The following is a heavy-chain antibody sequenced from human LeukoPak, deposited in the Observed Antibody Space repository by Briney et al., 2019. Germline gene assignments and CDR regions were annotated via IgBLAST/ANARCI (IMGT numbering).Heavy chain of an antibody. Sequence: PGGSLRLSCAASGFTFSSYAMSWVRQAPGKGLEWVSAISGSGGSTYYADSVKGRFTISRDNSKNTLYLQMNSLRAEDTAVYYCAKTPLGDFWSGYYTAFASFGYWGQGTLVTVSS. D-gene: IGHD3-3*01. CDR2: ISGSGGST. V-gene: IGHV3-23*01. CDR3: AKTPLGDFWSGYYTAFASFGY. CDR1: GFTFSSYA. J-gene: IGHJ4*02.